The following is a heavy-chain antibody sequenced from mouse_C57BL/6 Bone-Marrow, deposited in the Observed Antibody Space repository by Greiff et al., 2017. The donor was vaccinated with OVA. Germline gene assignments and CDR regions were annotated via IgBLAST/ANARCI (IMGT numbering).Heavy chain of an antibody. V-gene: IGHV14-4*01. J-gene: IGHJ2*01. CDR2: IDPENGDT. CDR1: GFNIKDDY. Sequence: EVKLMESGAELVRPGASVKLSCTASGFNIKDDYMHWVKQRPEQGLEWIGWIDPENGDTEYASKFQGKATITADTSSNTAYLQLSSLTSEDTAVYYCTTRFLDYWGQGTTLTVSS. CDR3: TTRFLDY.